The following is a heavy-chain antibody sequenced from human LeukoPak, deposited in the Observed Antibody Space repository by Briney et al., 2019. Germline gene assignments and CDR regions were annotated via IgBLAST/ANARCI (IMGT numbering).Heavy chain of an antibody. CDR3: ARGGRWTPYYYYYGMDA. D-gene: IGHD3-16*01. J-gene: IGHJ6*04. CDR1: GYTFTGYY. CDR2: INPNSGGT. V-gene: IGHV1-2*04. Sequence: ASVKVSCKASGYTFTGYYMHWVRQAPGQGLEWMGWINPNSGGTNYAQKFQGWVTMTRDTSISTAYMELSRLRSDDTAVYYCARGGRWTPYYYYYGMDAWGKGTTVTVSS.